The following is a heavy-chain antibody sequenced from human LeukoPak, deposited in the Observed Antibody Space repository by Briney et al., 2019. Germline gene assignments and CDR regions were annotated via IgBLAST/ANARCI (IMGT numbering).Heavy chain of an antibody. J-gene: IGHJ4*02. CDR3: AKNADRKWFGELGIHYFDY. CDR1: GFIFSSYG. D-gene: IGHD3-10*01. Sequence: PGGSLRLSCTASGFIFSSYGMNWVRQAPGKGLEWVATISFDGSEKYYADSVKGRFTISRDNSKNTLYLQVNSLRPDDTAVYYCAKNADRKWFGELGIHYFDYWGQGTLVTGSS. CDR2: ISFDGSEK. V-gene: IGHV3-30*18.